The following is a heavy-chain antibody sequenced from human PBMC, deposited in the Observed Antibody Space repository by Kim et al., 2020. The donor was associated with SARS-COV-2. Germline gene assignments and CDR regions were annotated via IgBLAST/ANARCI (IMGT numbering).Heavy chain of an antibody. J-gene: IGHJ5*02. CDR2: IYYSGST. CDR3: ARHPGYCSSTSCWGNWFDP. CDR1: GGSISSSSYY. D-gene: IGHD2-2*01. V-gene: IGHV4-39*01. Sequence: SETLSLTCTVSGGSISSSSYYWGWIRQPPGKGLEWIGSIYYSGSTYYNPSLKSRVTISVDTSKNQFSLKLSSVTAADTAVYYCARHPGYCSSTSCWGNWFDPWGQGTLVTVSS.